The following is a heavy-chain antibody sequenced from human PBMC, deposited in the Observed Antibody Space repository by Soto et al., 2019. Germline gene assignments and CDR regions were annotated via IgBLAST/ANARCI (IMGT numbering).Heavy chain of an antibody. J-gene: IGHJ4*02. D-gene: IGHD2-15*01. CDR3: VRTSVVVAAATWEGY. V-gene: IGHV3-74*01. Sequence: EVQLVESGGGLVQPGGSLRLSCAASGFTFSSYWMHWVRQAPGKGLVWVSRINSDGSSTSYADSVKGRFTISRDNAKNTLYLQMNSLRAEYTAVYYCVRTSVVVAAATWEGYGGQGTLVTVSS. CDR2: INSDGSST. CDR1: GFTFSSYW.